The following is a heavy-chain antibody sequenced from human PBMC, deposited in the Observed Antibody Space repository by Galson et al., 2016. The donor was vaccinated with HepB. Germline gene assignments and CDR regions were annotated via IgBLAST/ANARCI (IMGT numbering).Heavy chain of an antibody. CDR1: GFTFNKYG. CDR3: AKGWVEWLVQDHFDS. Sequence: SLRLSCAASGFTFNKYGMHWVRRAPDKGLEWVAVISYDGRNEYYGDSVKGRFTISRDNSKNSVYLQINSLRAEDTAVYYCAKGWVEWLVQDHFDSWGQGTMVSVAA. D-gene: IGHD6-19*01. CDR2: ISYDGRNE. V-gene: IGHV3-30*18. J-gene: IGHJ4*02.